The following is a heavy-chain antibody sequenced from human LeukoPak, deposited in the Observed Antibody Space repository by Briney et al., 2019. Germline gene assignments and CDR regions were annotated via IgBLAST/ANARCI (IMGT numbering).Heavy chain of an antibody. CDR3: ARVRPYYYYMDV. J-gene: IGHJ6*03. V-gene: IGHV1-69*05. Sequence: SSVKVSCKASGGTFSSYAISWVRQAPGQGLEWMGGIIPIFGTANYAQKFQGRVTITTDESTSTAYMELSSLRSEDTAVYYCARVRPYYYYMDVCGKGTTVTVSS. CDR2: IIPIFGTA. CDR1: GGTFSSYA.